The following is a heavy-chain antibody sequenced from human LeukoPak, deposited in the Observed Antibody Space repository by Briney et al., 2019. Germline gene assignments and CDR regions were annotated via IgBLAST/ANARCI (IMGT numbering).Heavy chain of an antibody. D-gene: IGHD2-15*01. CDR3: ARVPLRVRAALFDY. CDR2: IYYSGST. J-gene: IGHJ4*02. Sequence: SEALSLTCTVSGGSISSYYWSWIRQPPGKGLEWIGYIYYSGSTNYNPSLKSRVTISVDTSKNQFSLKLSSVTAADTAVYYCARVPLRVRAALFDYWGQGTLVTVSS. CDR1: GGSISSYY. V-gene: IGHV4-59*01.